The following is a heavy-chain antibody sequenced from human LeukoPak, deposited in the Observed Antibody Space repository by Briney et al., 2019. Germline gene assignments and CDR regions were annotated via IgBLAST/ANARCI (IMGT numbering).Heavy chain of an antibody. V-gene: IGHV1-2*02. Sequence: PGGSLRLSCAASGFTFSGYAMHWVRQAPGQGLEWVGGINPNDGGTNSAQKFQGRVTMTRDTSISTVYMELSSLTSDDTAVYFCAGICSSSGCHLDYWGQGTLVTVSS. CDR3: AGICSSSGCHLDY. J-gene: IGHJ4*02. CDR2: INPNDGGT. CDR1: GFTFSGYA. D-gene: IGHD2-2*01.